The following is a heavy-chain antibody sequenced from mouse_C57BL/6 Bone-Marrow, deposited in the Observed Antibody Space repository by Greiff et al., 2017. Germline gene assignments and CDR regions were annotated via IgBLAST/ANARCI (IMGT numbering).Heavy chain of an antibody. CDR1: GYAFSSSW. V-gene: IGHV1-82*01. J-gene: IGHJ2*01. Sequence: VQLQQSGPELVKPGASVKISCKASGYAFSSSWMNWVKQRPGKGLEWIGRIYPGDGDTNYNGKFKGKATLTVDKSSSTAYMQLSGLTSEDSAVYFCARRYDYDDFDYWGQGTTLTVSS. CDR3: ARRYDYDDFDY. D-gene: IGHD2-4*01. CDR2: IYPGDGDT.